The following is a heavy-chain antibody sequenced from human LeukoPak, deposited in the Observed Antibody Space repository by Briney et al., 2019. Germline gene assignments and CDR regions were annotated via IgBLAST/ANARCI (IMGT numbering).Heavy chain of an antibody. CDR1: GFSVSNYN. J-gene: IGHJ3*02. V-gene: IGHV3-48*04. Sequence: GGSLRLSCAASGFSVSNYNMNWVRQARGKGLEWVSFISETGTAIYYAESVKGRFTISRDNAKNSLYLQMNSLRAEDTAVYYCARESFDIWGQGTMVTVSS. CDR2: ISETGTAI. CDR3: ARESFDI.